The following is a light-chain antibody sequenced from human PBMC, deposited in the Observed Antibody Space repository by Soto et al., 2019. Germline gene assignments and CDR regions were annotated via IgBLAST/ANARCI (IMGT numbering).Light chain of an antibody. CDR3: SSYTSSKGYV. J-gene: IGLJ1*01. CDR1: SSDVGGYNY. CDR2: DVS. Sequence: QSALTQPASVSGSPGQSITISCTGTSSDVGGYNYVSWYQQHPGKAPKLMIYDVSNRPSGVSNRFSGSKSGNTASLTISGLQAEDEAEYYCSSYTSSKGYVFGTGTKLTVL. V-gene: IGLV2-14*01.